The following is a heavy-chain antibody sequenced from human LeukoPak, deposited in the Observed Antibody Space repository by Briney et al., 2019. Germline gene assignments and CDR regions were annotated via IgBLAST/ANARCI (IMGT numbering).Heavy chain of an antibody. J-gene: IGHJ6*03. CDR3: ARGAGRVDIVVVPANYYYMDV. V-gene: IGHV4-39*01. CDR2: IFYSGTT. CDR1: SGSISSNNYF. D-gene: IGHD2-2*01. Sequence: SETLSLTCTVSSGSISSNNYFWGWIRQPPGKGLEWIGNIFYSGTTYYNPSLKSRVTISVDTSKNQFSLKLSSVTAADTAVYYCARGAGRVDIVVVPANYYYMDVWGKGTTVTVSS.